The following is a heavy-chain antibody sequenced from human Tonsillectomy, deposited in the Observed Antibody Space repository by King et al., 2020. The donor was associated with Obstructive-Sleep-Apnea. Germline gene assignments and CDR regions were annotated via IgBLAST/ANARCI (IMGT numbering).Heavy chain of an antibody. CDR2: ISWNSGSI. CDR1: GFTFDDYA. CDR3: AKDTDYYGSGGQPDY. D-gene: IGHD3-10*01. Sequence: QLVQSGGGLVQPGRSLRLSCAASGFTFDDYAMHWVRQAPGKGLEWVSGISWNSGSIGDADPVKGRFTISRDNAKNSLYRQMNSLRAEDTALYYCAKDTDYYGSGGQPDYWGQGTLVTVSS. J-gene: IGHJ4*02. V-gene: IGHV3-9*01.